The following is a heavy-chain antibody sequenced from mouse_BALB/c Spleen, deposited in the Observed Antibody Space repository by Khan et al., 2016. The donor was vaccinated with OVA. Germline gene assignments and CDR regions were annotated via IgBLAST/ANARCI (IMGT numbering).Heavy chain of an antibody. V-gene: IGHV2-4-1*01. CDR3: ARNSYRYDYAY. CDR2: IWSGGST. CDR1: GFSLTTYG. D-gene: IGHD2-14*01. J-gene: IGHJ3*01. Sequence: QVQLQQSGPGPVQPSQSLSITCTVTGFSLTTYGVHWVRQSPGKGLEWLGVIWSGGSTDYNAAFISRLSISKDNSKSQVFFKMNSLQADDTAIYYCARNSYRYDYAYWGQGTLVTVS.